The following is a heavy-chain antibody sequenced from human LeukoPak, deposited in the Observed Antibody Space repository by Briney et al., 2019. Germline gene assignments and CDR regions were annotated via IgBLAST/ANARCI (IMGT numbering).Heavy chain of an antibody. D-gene: IGHD2-21*01. CDR3: ARDRGIALDY. CDR1: RFTFSSYV. Sequence: GGSLRLSCAASRFTFSSYVMSWVRQAPGKGLECVSAISGSGRNTYYADSVKGRFTISRDNSKNTLYLQMNSLRAEDTAVYYCARDRGIALDYWGQGTLVTVSS. J-gene: IGHJ4*02. V-gene: IGHV3-23*01. CDR2: ISGSGRNT.